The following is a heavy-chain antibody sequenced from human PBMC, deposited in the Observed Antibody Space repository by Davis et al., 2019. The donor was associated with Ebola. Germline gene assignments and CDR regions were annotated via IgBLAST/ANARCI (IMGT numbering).Heavy chain of an antibody. Sequence: WGSLRLSCAASGFTFSRYGMHWVRQAPGKGLEWVAVIWYDGSNKYYADSVKGRFTISKDNSKNTLYLQMNSLRADDTAVYYCARVDSGGSPDYWGQGTLVTVSS. CDR2: IWYDGSNK. D-gene: IGHD2-15*01. V-gene: IGHV3-33*01. CDR3: ARVDSGGSPDY. J-gene: IGHJ4*02. CDR1: GFTFSRYG.